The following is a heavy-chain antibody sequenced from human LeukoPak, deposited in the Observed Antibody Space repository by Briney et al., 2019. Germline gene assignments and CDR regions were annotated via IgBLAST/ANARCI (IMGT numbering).Heavy chain of an antibody. CDR3: ASGSGWRQLY. J-gene: IGHJ4*02. D-gene: IGHD5-24*01. V-gene: IGHV3-7*01. CDR2: IKSDGSEK. CDR1: EFTFSSNW. Sequence: GGSLRLSCVVSEFTFSSNWMNWVRQAPGKGLEWVANIKSDGSEKYYADSVKGRFTISRDNAKNSLYLQMNSLKAEDTAVYYCASGSGWRQLYWGQGTLVTVPP.